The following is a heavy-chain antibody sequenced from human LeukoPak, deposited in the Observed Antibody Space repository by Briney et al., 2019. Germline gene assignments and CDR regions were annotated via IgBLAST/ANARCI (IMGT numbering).Heavy chain of an antibody. Sequence: GRSLRLSCAASGFTFSRYSMNLVRQAPGKGLEWVSSISSSSSYIYYADSVKGRFTISRDNAKNSLYLQMNSLRAEDTAVYYCARVLSGYVDYWGQGTLVTVSS. CDR2: ISSSSSYI. CDR1: GFTFSRYS. CDR3: ARVLSGYVDY. V-gene: IGHV3-21*01. D-gene: IGHD1-26*01. J-gene: IGHJ4*02.